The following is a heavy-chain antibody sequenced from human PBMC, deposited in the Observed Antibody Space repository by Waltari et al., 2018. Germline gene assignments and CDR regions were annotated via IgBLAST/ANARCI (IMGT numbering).Heavy chain of an antibody. CDR2: INHSGRT. J-gene: IGHJ4*02. CDR1: GASISSIYW. D-gene: IGHD3-3*01. Sequence: QVQLQESGPGLVKPSGTLSLTCAVSGASISSIYWWSWVRQSPGKGLEWIGEINHSGRTSYNPSLKSRVTISVDISKNQFYLNLNSVTAADTAVYYCVRSGYHTPGWDYWGQGTLVTVSS. V-gene: IGHV4-4*02. CDR3: VRSGYHTPGWDY.